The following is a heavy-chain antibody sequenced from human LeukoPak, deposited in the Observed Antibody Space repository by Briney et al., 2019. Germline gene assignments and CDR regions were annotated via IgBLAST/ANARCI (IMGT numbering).Heavy chain of an antibody. Sequence: PSETLSLTCTVSGGSISSYYWSWIRQPAGKGLEWIGRIYTSGSTNYNPSLKSRVTMSVDTSKNQFSLKLSSVTAADTAVYYCARGFLLERWNPQYYFDYWGQGTLVTVSS. CDR1: GGSISSYY. V-gene: IGHV4-4*07. D-gene: IGHD1-1*01. CDR3: ARGFLLERWNPQYYFDY. CDR2: IYTSGST. J-gene: IGHJ4*02.